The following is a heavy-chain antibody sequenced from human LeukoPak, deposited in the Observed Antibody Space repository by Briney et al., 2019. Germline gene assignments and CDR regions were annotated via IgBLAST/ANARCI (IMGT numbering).Heavy chain of an antibody. CDR3: ARATTMVRGVIITQDSRDAFDI. CDR1: GGTFSSYA. V-gene: IGHV1-69*01. CDR2: IIPIFGTA. Sequence: SVKVSCKASGGTFSSYAISWVRQAPGQGLEWMGGIIPIFGTANYAQKFQGRVTITADVSTSTAYMELSSLRSEDTAVYYCARATTMVRGVIITQDSRDAFDIWGQGAMVTVSS. J-gene: IGHJ3*02. D-gene: IGHD3-10*01.